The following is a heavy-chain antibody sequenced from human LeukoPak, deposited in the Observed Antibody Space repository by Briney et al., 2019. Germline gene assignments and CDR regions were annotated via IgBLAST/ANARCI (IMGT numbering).Heavy chain of an antibody. J-gene: IGHJ4*02. V-gene: IGHV3-7*01. CDR1: GGSISSYY. D-gene: IGHD3-10*01. CDR2: IREDGNEK. CDR3: ARDLAGHYYGSGSSFDY. Sequence: ETLSLTCTVSGGSISSYYWSWVRQAPGKGLEWVANIREDGNEKYYADSVKGQFTISRDNAKNSLFLQMDSLRAEDTAVYYCARDLAGHYYGSGSSFDYWGQGTLVTVSS.